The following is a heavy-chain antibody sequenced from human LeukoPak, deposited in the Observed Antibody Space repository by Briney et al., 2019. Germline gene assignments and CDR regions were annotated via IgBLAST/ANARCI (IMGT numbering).Heavy chain of an antibody. V-gene: IGHV4-59*01. J-gene: IGHJ4*02. CDR2: IYYSGST. CDR1: GGSISSYY. CDR3: ASRLDGSGSPRFDY. Sequence: SETLSLACTVSGGSISSYYWSWIRQPPGKGLEWIGYIYYSGSTNYNPSLKSRVTISVDTSKNQFSLKLSSVTAADTAVYYCASRLDGSGSPRFDYWGQGTLVTVSS. D-gene: IGHD3-10*01.